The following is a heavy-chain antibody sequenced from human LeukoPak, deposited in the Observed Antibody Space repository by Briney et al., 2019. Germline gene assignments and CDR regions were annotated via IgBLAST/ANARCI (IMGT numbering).Heavy chain of an antibody. V-gene: IGHV3-53*01. D-gene: IGHD5-18*01. CDR1: GFTVSSNY. Sequence: SGGSLRLSCAASGFTVSSNYMSWVRQAPGKGLEWVSVIYSGGSTYYADSVKGRFTIPRDNSKNTLYLQMNSLRAEDTAVYYCARGLYSYGYRGPPLFDYWGQGTLVTVSS. J-gene: IGHJ4*02. CDR3: ARGLYSYGYRGPPLFDY. CDR2: IYSGGST.